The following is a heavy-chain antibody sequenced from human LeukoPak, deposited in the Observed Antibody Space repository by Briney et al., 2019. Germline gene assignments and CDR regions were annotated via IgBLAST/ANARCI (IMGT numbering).Heavy chain of an antibody. V-gene: IGHV1-18*01. D-gene: IGHD3-10*01. CDR2: LSAYNGNT. CDR1: GYIFSNYG. Sequence: GASVKVSCKASGYIFSNYGINWARQAPGQGLEWMGWLSAYNGNTEYAQKVQVRVTMTTDTSTSTAYMELRSLRSDDTAVYYCARGPFSLGVGVRSAEFFQHWGQGTLVTVSS. J-gene: IGHJ1*01. CDR3: ARGPFSLGVGVRSAEFFQH.